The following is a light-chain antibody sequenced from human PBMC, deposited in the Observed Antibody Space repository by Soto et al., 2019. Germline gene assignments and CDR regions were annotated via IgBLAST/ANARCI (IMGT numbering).Light chain of an antibody. V-gene: IGKV3-15*01. CDR3: QHYDVWPLT. Sequence: DIVLTQSPATLSVSPGGGTTLSCRASQSVSSHLAWYQHKPGQGPRLLIYDASTRATGIPARFSCSGSGTEFTLTISRLQSEDFGVYYCQHYDVWPLTLGQGTKV. J-gene: IGKJ1*01. CDR2: DAS. CDR1: QSVSSH.